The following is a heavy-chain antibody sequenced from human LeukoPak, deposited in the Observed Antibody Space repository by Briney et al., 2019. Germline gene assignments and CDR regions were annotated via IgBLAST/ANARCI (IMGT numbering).Heavy chain of an antibody. CDR3: AGSSGRLFDY. D-gene: IGHD3-22*01. Sequence: GGSLRLSCVGTGFSFSNYRMNWVRQAPGKGLEWVANIKEDGSQIYYVDSVKGRFTISRDNAKNSVYLQMNSLRAEDTAVYYCAGSSGRLFDYWGQASLVAVSS. V-gene: IGHV3-7*01. CDR1: GFSFSNYR. J-gene: IGHJ4*02. CDR2: IKEDGSQI.